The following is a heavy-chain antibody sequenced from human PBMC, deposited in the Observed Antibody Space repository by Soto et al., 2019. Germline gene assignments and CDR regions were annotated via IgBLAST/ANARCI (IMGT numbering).Heavy chain of an antibody. CDR1: GGSFTSNNW. D-gene: IGHD1-7*01. CDR3: ASRDPGTSVDY. CDR2: IYRTGST. J-gene: IGHJ4*02. Sequence: SETLSLTCAVSGGSFTSNNWWTWVRQPPGQGLEWIGEIYRTGSTNYNPSLKSRVTISLDKSENQFSLKVTSLIAADTAVYYCASRDPGTSVDYWGQGTLVTVSS. V-gene: IGHV4-4*02.